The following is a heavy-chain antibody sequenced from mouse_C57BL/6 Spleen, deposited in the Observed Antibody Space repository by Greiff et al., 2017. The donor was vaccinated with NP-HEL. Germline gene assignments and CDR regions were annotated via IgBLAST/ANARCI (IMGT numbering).Heavy chain of an antibody. J-gene: IGHJ3*01. CDR2: IDPETGGT. CDR3: TDSNDAWFAY. Sequence: VQLQQSGAELVRPGASVTLSCKASGYTFTDYEMHWVKQTPVHGLEWIGAIDPETGGTAYNQKFKGKAILTADKSSSTAYMELRSLTSEDSAVYYCTDSNDAWFAYWGQGTLVTVSA. CDR1: GYTFTDYE. D-gene: IGHD2-12*01. V-gene: IGHV1-15*01.